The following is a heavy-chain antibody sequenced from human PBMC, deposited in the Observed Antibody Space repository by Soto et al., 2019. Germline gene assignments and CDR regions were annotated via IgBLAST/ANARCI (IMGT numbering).Heavy chain of an antibody. CDR1: GFTFSNYS. Sequence: GGSLRLSCAVSGFTFSNYSINWVRQAPGKGLEWLSYISNNSSVKYYADSVKGRFTISRDNAKNSLYLQMNSLRDDDTAVYYYARAGGLSEYYGIDVGGQGTTVTGSS. J-gene: IGHJ6*02. CDR2: ISNNSSVK. D-gene: IGHD6-25*01. CDR3: ARAGGLSEYYGIDV. V-gene: IGHV3-48*02.